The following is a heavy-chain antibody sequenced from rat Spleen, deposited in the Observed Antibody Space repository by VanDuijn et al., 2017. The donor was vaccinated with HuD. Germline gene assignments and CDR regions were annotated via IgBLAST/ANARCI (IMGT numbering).Heavy chain of an antibody. V-gene: IGHV5-62*01. CDR1: GFTFSSSG. D-gene: IGHD1-2*01. Sequence: VQLVESGGGLVQPGRSMKLSCLASGFTFSSSGMHWIRQTPGEGLDWVAYISSARTTVYADAVKGRFTISRDNAESSLYLQMDSLRSEDTATYFCARRDFSSFIYAFFDYWGQGVMVTVSS. CDR3: ARRDFSSFIYAFFDY. CDR2: ISSARTT. J-gene: IGHJ2*01.